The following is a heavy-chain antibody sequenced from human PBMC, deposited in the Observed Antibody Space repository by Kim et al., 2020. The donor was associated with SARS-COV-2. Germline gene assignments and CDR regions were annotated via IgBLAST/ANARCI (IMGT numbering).Heavy chain of an antibody. CDR1: GFTVSSNY. CDR2: IYSGGST. Sequence: GGSLRLSCAASGFTVSSNYMSWVRQAPGKGLEWVSVIYSGGSTYYADSVKGRFTISRDNSKNTLYLQMNSLRAEDTAVYYCARVSFWSGYYINYWGQGTLVTVSS. J-gene: IGHJ4*02. D-gene: IGHD3-3*01. V-gene: IGHV3-66*01. CDR3: ARVSFWSGYYINY.